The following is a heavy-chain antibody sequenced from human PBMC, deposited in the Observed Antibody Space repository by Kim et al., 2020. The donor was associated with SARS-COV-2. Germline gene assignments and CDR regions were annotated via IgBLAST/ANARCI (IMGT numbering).Heavy chain of an antibody. Sequence: GGSLRLSCAASGFTFDDYGMHWVRQAPGKGLEWVSGVSWNSGSIGYADSVKGRFTISRDNAKNSLYLQMNSLRDEDTAFYYCAKAQSQWFRAAFDYWGQGTLVTVSS. D-gene: IGHD3-10*01. CDR3: AKAQSQWFRAAFDY. V-gene: IGHV3-9*01. CDR2: VSWNSGSI. J-gene: IGHJ4*02. CDR1: GFTFDDYG.